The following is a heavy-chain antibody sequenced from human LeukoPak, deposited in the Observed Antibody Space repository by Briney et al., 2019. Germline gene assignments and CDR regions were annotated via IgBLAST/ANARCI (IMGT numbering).Heavy chain of an antibody. V-gene: IGHV1-18*04. Sequence: GSSVKVSCKPSGYTFTSFGMSGVGQAAGQGREWMGWIDAYNGDTNYVRKFQGGVTLTTETSTSPAYMDLRSLRPDDTAVYYCTRDHCSGDNCPSFDYWGQGTLVTVSS. CDR1: GYTFTSFG. CDR2: IDAYNGDT. D-gene: IGHD2-15*01. CDR3: TRDHCSGDNCPSFDY. J-gene: IGHJ4*02.